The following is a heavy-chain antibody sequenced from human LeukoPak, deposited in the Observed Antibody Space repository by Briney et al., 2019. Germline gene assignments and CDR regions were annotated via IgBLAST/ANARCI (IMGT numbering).Heavy chain of an antibody. J-gene: IGHJ4*02. D-gene: IGHD1-26*01. CDR2: ISWNSDSI. V-gene: IGHV3-9*01. CDR3: AKGVGAGEIDY. CDR1: GFTFDDYA. Sequence: GGSLRLSCAASGFTFDDYAMHWVRQAPGKGLEWVSGISWNSDSIGYADSVKGRFAISRDNAKNSLYLQMNSLRAEDTALYYCAKGVGAGEIDYWGQGTLVTVSS.